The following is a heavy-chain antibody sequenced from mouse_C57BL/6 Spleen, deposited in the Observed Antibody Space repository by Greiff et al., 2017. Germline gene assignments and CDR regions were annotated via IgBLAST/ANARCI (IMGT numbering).Heavy chain of an antibody. CDR2: IYPGDGDT. CDR1: GYAFSSSW. D-gene: IGHD2-1*01. Sequence: VNVVESGPELVKPGASVKISCKASGYAFSSSWMNWVKQRPGKGLEWIGRIYPGDGDTNYNGKFKGKATLTADKSSSTAYMQLSSLTSEDSAVYFCASYGNSYAMDYWGQGTSVTVSS. CDR3: ASYGNSYAMDY. V-gene: IGHV1-82*01. J-gene: IGHJ4*01.